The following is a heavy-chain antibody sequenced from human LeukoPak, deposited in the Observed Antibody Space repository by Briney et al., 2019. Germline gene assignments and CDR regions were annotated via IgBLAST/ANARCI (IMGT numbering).Heavy chain of an antibody. CDR3: AKDNRRHYTSGPNPDSLH. V-gene: IGHV3-9*01. D-gene: IGHD6-19*01. Sequence: GGSLRLSCAGSGFIFNSYAMHWVRQPPGKGLEWVSGISWNSGTIDYADSVRGRFTISRDNAKNSLYLQMDSLRVEDTAFYYCAKDNRRHYTSGPNPDSLHWGQGALVTVSS. CDR1: GFIFNSYA. CDR2: ISWNSGTI. J-gene: IGHJ4*02.